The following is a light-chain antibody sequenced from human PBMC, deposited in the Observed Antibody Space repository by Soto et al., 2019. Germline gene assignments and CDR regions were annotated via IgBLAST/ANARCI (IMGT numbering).Light chain of an antibody. Sequence: EIVLTQSPGTLSLSPGERATLSCRTSQSVSSDLAWYQHKPGQAPRLLIYGASTRATGIPARFSGSGTGTDFTLTISSLQPEDFATYYCLLDFRYFWAFGQGTKVDIK. V-gene: IGKV3-15*01. CDR2: GAS. CDR3: LLDFRYFWA. J-gene: IGKJ1*01. CDR1: QSVSSD.